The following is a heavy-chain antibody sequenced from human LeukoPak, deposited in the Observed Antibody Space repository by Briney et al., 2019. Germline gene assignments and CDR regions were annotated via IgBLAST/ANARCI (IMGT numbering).Heavy chain of an antibody. CDR1: GYTFTGYY. CDR3: ARDRRYYYGSGANDY. J-gene: IGHJ4*02. CDR2: INPNSGGT. D-gene: IGHD3-10*01. Sequence: GASVKVSCKASGYTFTGYYMRWVRQAPGQGLEWMGWINPNSGGTNYAQRFQGRVTMTRDTSISTAYMELSRLRSDDTAVYYCARDRRYYYGSGANDYWGQGTLVTVSS. V-gene: IGHV1-2*02.